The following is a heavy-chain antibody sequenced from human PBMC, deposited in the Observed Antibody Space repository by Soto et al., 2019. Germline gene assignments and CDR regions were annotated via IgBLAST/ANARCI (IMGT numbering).Heavy chain of an antibody. V-gene: IGHV1-69*01. D-gene: IGHD6-13*01. CDR3: AGVTRYNSSWYLGGMDV. Sequence: QVQLVQSGAEVKKPGSSVKVSCKASGGTFSSYAISWVRQAPGQGLEWMRGIIPIFGTANYAQKFQGRVTITADESTSTAYMELSSLRSEDTAVHYCAGVTRYNSSWYLGGMDVWGQGTTVTVSS. CDR1: GGTFSSYA. CDR2: IIPIFGTA. J-gene: IGHJ6*02.